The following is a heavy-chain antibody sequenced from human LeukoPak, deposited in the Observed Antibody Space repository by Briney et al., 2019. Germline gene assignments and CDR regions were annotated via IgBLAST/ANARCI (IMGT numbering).Heavy chain of an antibody. CDR2: IVHSGNT. CDR3: ARFGSSTWYKGAFDI. CDR1: GGSFSGYY. D-gene: IGHD6-13*01. V-gene: IGHV4-34*12. Sequence: SETLSHTCAVYGGSFSGYYWSWIRQPPGKGLEWIGEIVHSGNTNYNPSLKSRVTISVDTSKNQFSLNLTSVIAADTAVYYCARFGSSTWYKGAFDIWGQGTMVTVAS. J-gene: IGHJ3*02.